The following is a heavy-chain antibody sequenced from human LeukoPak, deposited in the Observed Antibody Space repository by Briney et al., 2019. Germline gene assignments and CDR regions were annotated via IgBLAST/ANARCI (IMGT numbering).Heavy chain of an antibody. J-gene: IGHJ3*02. CDR2: INSVGGTT. CDR1: GFTFNTYG. Sequence: GGSLRLSCAASGFTFNTYGMNWFRQAPGRGLEWISYINSVGGTTFYADSVKGRFTISKDNANNTLYLQMNSLRAEDAATYYCARSHMYGDYGEDIWGHGTVVAVSS. CDR3: ARSHMYGDYGEDI. D-gene: IGHD4-17*01. V-gene: IGHV3-48*04.